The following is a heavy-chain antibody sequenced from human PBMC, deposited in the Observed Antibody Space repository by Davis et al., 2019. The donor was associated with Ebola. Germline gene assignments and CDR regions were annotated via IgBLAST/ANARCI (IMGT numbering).Heavy chain of an antibody. D-gene: IGHD3-22*01. Sequence: GESLKISCAASGFTFSSYAMHWVRQAPGKGLEWVAVISYDGSNKYYADSVKGRFTISRDNSKNTLYLQMNSLRAEDTALYYCVKKGHYDSSGYYGPFDYWGQGTLVTVSS. J-gene: IGHJ4*02. V-gene: IGHV3-30-3*02. CDR3: VKKGHYDSSGYYGPFDY. CDR1: GFTFSSYA. CDR2: ISYDGSNK.